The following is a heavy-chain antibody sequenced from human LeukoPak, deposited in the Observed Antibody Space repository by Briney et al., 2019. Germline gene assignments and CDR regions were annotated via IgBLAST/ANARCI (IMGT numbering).Heavy chain of an antibody. V-gene: IGHV1-18*04. CDR2: ISAYNGNT. J-gene: IGHJ6*02. CDR1: GYTFTSNY. Sequence: GASVKVSCKASGYTFTSNYIHWVRQAPGQGLEWMGWISAYNGNTNYAQKLQGRVTMTTDTSTSTAYMELRSLRSDDTAVYYCARDRCSGGSCYLSFFPRPQYGMDVWGQGTTVTVSS. D-gene: IGHD2-15*01. CDR3: ARDRCSGGSCYLSFFPRPQYGMDV.